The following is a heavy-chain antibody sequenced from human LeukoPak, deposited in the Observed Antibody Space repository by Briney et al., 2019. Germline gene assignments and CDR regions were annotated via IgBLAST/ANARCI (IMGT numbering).Heavy chain of an antibody. Sequence: GESLKISCKGSGYRFSNYWIGWVRHMPGKGLEWMGMIYPGDSDIRYSPSFQGQVTISADKSISTAYLQWSSLKASDTAMYYCARPRGTGGKYYFDHWGQGTLVTVSS. J-gene: IGHJ4*02. V-gene: IGHV5-51*01. CDR3: ARPRGTGGKYYFDH. CDR1: GYRFSNYW. CDR2: IYPGDSDI. D-gene: IGHD3-16*01.